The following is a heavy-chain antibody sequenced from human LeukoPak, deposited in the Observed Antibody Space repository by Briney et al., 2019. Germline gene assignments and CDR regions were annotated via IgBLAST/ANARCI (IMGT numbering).Heavy chain of an antibody. D-gene: IGHD4-17*01. V-gene: IGHV4-31*03. J-gene: IGHJ4*02. Sequence: SETLSLTCTVSGGSISSGGYYWSWIRQHPGKGLEWIGYIYNSGSTNCNPSLKSRVTISVDTSKNQFSLKVSSVTAADTAVYYCVTSPTVTPIDNWGQGTLVTVSS. CDR1: GGSISSGGYY. CDR2: IYNSGST. CDR3: VTSPTVTPIDN.